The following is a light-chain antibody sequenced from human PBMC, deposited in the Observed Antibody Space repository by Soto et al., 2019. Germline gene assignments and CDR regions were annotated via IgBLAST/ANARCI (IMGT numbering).Light chain of an antibody. J-gene: IGKJ4*01. CDR2: GAS. CDR1: QGIISY. V-gene: IGKV1-9*01. Sequence: IQLTQSPSSLSASIGDRVTIACRASQGIISYLVWYQQKPGKAPNLLIHGASSLQSGVPSRFSGSGSGTDFTLTISNLQPEDFATYYCQQVKSYPFTFGGGTKVEIK. CDR3: QQVKSYPFT.